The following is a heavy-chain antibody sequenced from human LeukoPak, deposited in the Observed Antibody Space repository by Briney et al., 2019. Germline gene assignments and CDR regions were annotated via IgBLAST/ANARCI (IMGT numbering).Heavy chain of an antibody. CDR3: AKFLHSDWAIDAFDI. D-gene: IGHD3/OR15-3a*01. Sequence: PGGSLRLSCAASGFTFSTYSMNWVRQAPGKGLEWVSSISATGSYTYYADSVKGRFTISRDNSKNTLYLQMNSLRAEDTAVYYCAKFLHSDWAIDAFDIWGQGTMVTVSS. V-gene: IGHV3-23*01. CDR1: GFTFSTYS. CDR2: ISATGSYT. J-gene: IGHJ3*02.